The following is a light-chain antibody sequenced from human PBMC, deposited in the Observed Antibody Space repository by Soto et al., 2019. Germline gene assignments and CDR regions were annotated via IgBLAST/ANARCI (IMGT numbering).Light chain of an antibody. Sequence: EIVLTQSPGTLSLSPGERATLSCRASQSVSSDYLAWYQQKPGQAPRLLIYGASSRATGIPDRFSGSGSGTDFTLTINSLEPEDFAVYYCQQYGSSSFTFGPGTKVDIK. CDR1: QSVSSDY. V-gene: IGKV3-20*01. J-gene: IGKJ3*01. CDR2: GAS. CDR3: QQYGSSSFT.